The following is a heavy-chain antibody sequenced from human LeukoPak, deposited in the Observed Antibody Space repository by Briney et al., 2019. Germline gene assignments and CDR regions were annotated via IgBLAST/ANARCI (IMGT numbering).Heavy chain of an antibody. CDR1: GFTFTNFA. J-gene: IGHJ6*04. V-gene: IGHV3-23*01. D-gene: IGHD2-8*02. CDR2: IDGMVDRI. CDR3: AKTLVPPTNLDSNFFFYGMDV. Sequence: PGGSLRLSCAASGFTFTNFATTWVRHAPGKGLEWVSFIDGMVDRIHYTDSVKGRFTISRDNSKNTLYLQMNSLRAEDAAVYYCAKTLVPPTNLDSNFFFYGMDVWGEGTAVTVSS.